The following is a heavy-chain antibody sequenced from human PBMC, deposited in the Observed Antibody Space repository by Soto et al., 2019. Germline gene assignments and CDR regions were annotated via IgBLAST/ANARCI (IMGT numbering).Heavy chain of an antibody. Sequence: QPHLQPSGPGLVNPSETLSLTCSVSGASMTSSIYYWAWIRQAPGKGLEWIGSLNYGGTTYHSPSLEGRVTLSVDTSKEEFSLNVISVTAADTAIYYCARQSYFDGAGYYLGWFDPWGQGTLVTVSS. V-gene: IGHV4-39*01. J-gene: IGHJ5*02. CDR2: LNYGGTT. D-gene: IGHD3-22*01. CDR1: GASMTSSIYY. CDR3: ARQSYFDGAGYYLGWFDP.